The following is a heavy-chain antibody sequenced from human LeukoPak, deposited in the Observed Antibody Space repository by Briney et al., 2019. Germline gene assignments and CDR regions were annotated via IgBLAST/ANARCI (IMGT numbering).Heavy chain of an antibody. V-gene: IGHV3-30*02. CDR3: AKGDTY. J-gene: IGHJ4*02. Sequence: GGSLRLSCAASGFTFSNYDMHWVRQAPGKGLEWVAFIRYDGSDKYYADSVKGRLTISRDNSKNTLYLQMNIPRTAETAAYYCAKGDTYWGQGTLVTVSS. CDR2: IRYDGSDK. D-gene: IGHD2-21*02. CDR1: GFTFSNYD.